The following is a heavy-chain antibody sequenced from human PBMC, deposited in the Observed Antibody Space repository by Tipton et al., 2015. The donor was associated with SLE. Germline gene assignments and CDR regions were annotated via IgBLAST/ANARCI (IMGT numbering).Heavy chain of an antibody. J-gene: IGHJ3*02. V-gene: IGHV4-4*08. CDR1: GASISSYY. CDR3: ARVGLLGPDAFDI. CDR2: LFTSGTT. Sequence: TLSLTCTVSGASISSYYWSWIRQSPEKGLEWIGYLFTSGTTQYNPSLKSRLTLSGDTSKNLFSLKLNSVTAADTAVYYCARVGLLGPDAFDIWGQGTMVTVSS. D-gene: IGHD3/OR15-3a*01.